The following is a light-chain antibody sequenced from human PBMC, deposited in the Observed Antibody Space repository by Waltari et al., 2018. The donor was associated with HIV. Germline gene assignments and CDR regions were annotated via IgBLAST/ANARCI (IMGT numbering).Light chain of an antibody. CDR1: SSDIGAYDS. CDR2: EVS. J-gene: IGLJ2*01. CDR3: SSYGDNIRVL. V-gene: IGLV2-8*01. Sequence: QSALTQPPSASGSLGQSVTISCTGSSSDIGAYDSVSWFQQHPNNAPKRLLYEVSKRPSGVPDRFSGSRSGETAFLIVSGLQPDDTAAYFCSSYGDNIRVLFGGGTNLTVL.